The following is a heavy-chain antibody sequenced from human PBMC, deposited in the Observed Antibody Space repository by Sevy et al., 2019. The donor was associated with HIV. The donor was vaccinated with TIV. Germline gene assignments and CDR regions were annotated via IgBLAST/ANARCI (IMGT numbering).Heavy chain of an antibody. J-gene: IGHJ4*02. Sequence: GGSLRLSCAASGFTFSVSAMHWVRQASGKGLEWVGRIRSKTNTYATEYAASMKGRFTISRDDSNSTAYLQMNSLKTEDTAVYYCTTAYSDWSLYDHWGQRTLVTVSS. CDR2: IRSKTNTYAT. CDR3: TTAYSDWSLYDH. D-gene: IGHD3-9*01. V-gene: IGHV3-73*01. CDR1: GFTFSVSA.